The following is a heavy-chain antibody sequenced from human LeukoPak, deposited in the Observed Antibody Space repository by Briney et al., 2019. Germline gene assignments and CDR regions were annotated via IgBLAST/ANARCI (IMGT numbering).Heavy chain of an antibody. J-gene: IGHJ5*02. CDR2: IYYSWST. CDR1: GGSISSYY. V-gene: IGHV4-59*12. D-gene: IGHD6-13*01. Sequence: SDTLSLTCTVSGGSISSYYWSRIRQPPVKGLEWIGYIYYSWSTNYNPSVTSRFSISVDTSKNQFFLKLNSLTAADTAVYYCAGVVYSSSWYNSPQVIDPWGQAPLVTVS. CDR3: AGVVYSSSWYNSPQVIDP.